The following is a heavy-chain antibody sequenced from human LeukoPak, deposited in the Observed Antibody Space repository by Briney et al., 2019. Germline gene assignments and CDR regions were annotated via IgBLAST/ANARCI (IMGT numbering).Heavy chain of an antibody. CDR3: AREYSYGAHFDD. CDR1: GFTFSSYS. V-gene: IGHV3-21*01. D-gene: IGHD5-18*01. CDR2: ISTSSSYI. J-gene: IGHJ4*02. Sequence: PGGSLRLSCAASGFTFSSYSMNWVRQAPGKGLEWVSSISTSSSYIYYADSMKGRFTISRDNAKNSLYLQMNSLRAEDTAVYYCAREYSYGAHFDDWGQGTLVTVSS.